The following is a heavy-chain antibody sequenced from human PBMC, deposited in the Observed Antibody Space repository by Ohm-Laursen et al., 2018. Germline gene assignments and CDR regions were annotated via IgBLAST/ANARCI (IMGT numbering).Heavy chain of an antibody. Sequence: GASVKVSCKASGGTFISYAISWVRQAPGQGLEWMGGIIPIFGTAYYAQKFQGRVTITADESTSTAYMELSSLRSEDTAVYYCAVYSGSYYEGFDYWGQGTLVTVSS. V-gene: IGHV1-69*13. D-gene: IGHD1-26*01. J-gene: IGHJ4*02. CDR1: GGTFISYA. CDR2: IIPIFGTA. CDR3: AVYSGSYYEGFDY.